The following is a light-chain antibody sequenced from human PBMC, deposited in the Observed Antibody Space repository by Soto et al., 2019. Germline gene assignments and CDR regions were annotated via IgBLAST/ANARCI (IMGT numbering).Light chain of an antibody. J-gene: IGKJ4*01. CDR3: QQYYSAPLT. Sequence: DIVMTQSPDSLAVSLGERATINCKSSQSILYSSNNKNYLVWYQQKPGQPSKVLIYWASTRESGVPDRFSGSGSGTDFTLTISSLQAEDVAVYYCQQYYSAPLTFGGGTKVEIK. CDR1: QSILYSSNNKNY. CDR2: WAS. V-gene: IGKV4-1*01.